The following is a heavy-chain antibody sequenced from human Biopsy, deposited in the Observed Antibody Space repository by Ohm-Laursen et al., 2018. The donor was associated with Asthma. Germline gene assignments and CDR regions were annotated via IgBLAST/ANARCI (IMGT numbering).Heavy chain of an antibody. D-gene: IGHD1-1*01. Sequence: SLRLSCSAPGFSFSNFAIHWVRQAPGKGLEWVGVISKDASTQDYADSVKGRFTMARDNSKNTMDLQMNSLREEDTAVYYCVRDGTDDAFDIWGQGTVVSVSS. CDR2: ISKDASTQ. CDR1: GFSFSNFA. CDR3: VRDGTDDAFDI. V-gene: IGHV3-30*06. J-gene: IGHJ3*02.